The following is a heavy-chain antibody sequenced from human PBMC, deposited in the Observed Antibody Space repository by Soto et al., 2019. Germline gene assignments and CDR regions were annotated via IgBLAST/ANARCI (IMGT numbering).Heavy chain of an antibody. V-gene: IGHV3-23*01. J-gene: IGHJ4*02. CDR1: GFTFGDYA. D-gene: IGHD3-16*01. Sequence: GSLRLSCVASGFTFGDYAMSWVRQAPGKGLQWVSIVTATDGSAYYADSVKGRFTISRDEAKNTLYLQMDSLRVEDTATYYCVKGLYVWGVTGDYWGQGALVTVS. CDR2: VTATDGSA. CDR3: VKGLYVWGVTGDY.